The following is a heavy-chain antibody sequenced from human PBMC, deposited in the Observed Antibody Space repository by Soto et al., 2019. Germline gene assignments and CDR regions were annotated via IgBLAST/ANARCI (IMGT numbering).Heavy chain of an antibody. J-gene: IGHJ6*03. CDR2: IKSKTDGGTT. CDR1: GFTFSNAW. D-gene: IGHD3-10*01. V-gene: IGHV3-15*01. Sequence: GGSLRLSCAASGFTFSNAWMSWVRQAPGKGLEWVGRIKSKTDGGTTDYAAPVKGRFTISRDDSKKTQYLQMKSLKTKDKAVNYCSTDPGLLWFGDYYYYYYMDVWGKGTTVTVSS. CDR3: STDPGLLWFGDYYYYYYMDV.